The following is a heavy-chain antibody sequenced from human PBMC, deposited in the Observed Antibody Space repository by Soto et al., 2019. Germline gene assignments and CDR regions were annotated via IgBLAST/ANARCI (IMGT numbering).Heavy chain of an antibody. Sequence: PSETLSLTCTVSGGSISNYYWSWIRQPPGKALEWLALIYWDDDKRYSPSLKNRLTVTKDTSKNQVVLIMTNMDPVDTATYYCAHRLYDSSGYSFDYWGQGTLVTVSS. CDR2: IYWDDDK. V-gene: IGHV2-5*08. D-gene: IGHD3-22*01. CDR3: AHRLYDSSGYSFDY. J-gene: IGHJ4*02. CDR1: GGSISNYYW.